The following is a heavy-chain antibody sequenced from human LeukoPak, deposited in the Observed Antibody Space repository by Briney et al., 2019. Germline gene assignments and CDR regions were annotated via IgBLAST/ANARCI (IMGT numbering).Heavy chain of an antibody. CDR3: ASYLYSSGWYPLDY. D-gene: IGHD6-19*01. Sequence: PGRSLRLSCAASGFTFSSYGMHWVRQAPGKGLEWVAVISYDGRNKYYADSVKGRFTISRDNAKNSLYLQMNSLRAEDTAVYYCASYLYSSGWYPLDYWGQGTLVTVSS. CDR2: ISYDGRNK. J-gene: IGHJ4*02. V-gene: IGHV3-30*03. CDR1: GFTFSSYG.